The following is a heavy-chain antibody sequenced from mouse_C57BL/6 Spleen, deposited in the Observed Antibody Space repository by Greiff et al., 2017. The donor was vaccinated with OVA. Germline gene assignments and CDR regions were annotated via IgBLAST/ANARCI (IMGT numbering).Heavy chain of an antibody. CDR1: GFSLTSYA. CDR3: ARNGYGYDSHWYFDV. J-gene: IGHJ1*03. D-gene: IGHD2-2*01. CDR2: IWTGGGT. V-gene: IGHV2-9-1*01. Sequence: QVHVKQSGPGLVAPSQSLSITCTVSGFSLTSYAISWVRQPPGKGLAWLGVIWTGGGTNYNSALKSRLSISKDNSKSQVFLKMNSLQTDDTARYYCARNGYGYDSHWYFDVWGTGTTVTVSS.